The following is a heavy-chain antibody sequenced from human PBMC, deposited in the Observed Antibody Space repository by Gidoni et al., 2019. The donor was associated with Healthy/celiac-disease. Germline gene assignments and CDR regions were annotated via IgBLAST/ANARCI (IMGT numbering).Heavy chain of an antibody. D-gene: IGHD6-6*01. CDR1: GLTFSTAW. Sequence: EVQLVESGGGLVKPGGSLRLPCAASGLTFSTAWMSWVRQAPGKGLEWVGRIKSKTDGGTTDYAAPVKGRFNISRDDSKNTLYLQMNSLKTEDTAVYYCTTVGYSSSSWLDAFDIWGQGTMVTVSS. J-gene: IGHJ3*02. V-gene: IGHV3-15*01. CDR3: TTVGYSSSSWLDAFDI. CDR2: IKSKTDGGTT.